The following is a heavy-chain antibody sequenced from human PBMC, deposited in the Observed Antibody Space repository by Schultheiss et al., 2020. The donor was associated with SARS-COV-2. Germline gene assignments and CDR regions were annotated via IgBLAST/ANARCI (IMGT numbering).Heavy chain of an antibody. Sequence: SQTLSLTCTVSGGSISSGSYYWSWIRQPAGKGLEWIGRIYTSGSTNYNPSLKSRVTISVDRSKNQFSLKLSSVTAADTAVYYCARDLRDAAAGMVWFDPWGQGTLVTVSS. V-gene: IGHV4-61*02. CDR3: ARDLRDAAAGMVWFDP. D-gene: IGHD6-13*01. CDR2: IYTSGST. CDR1: GGSISSGSYY. J-gene: IGHJ5*02.